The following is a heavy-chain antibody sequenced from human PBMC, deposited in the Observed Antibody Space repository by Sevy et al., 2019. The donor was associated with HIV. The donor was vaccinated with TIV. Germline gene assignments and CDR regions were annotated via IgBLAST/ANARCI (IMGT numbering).Heavy chain of an antibody. CDR3: ATGDTAMITDLDY. CDR1: GFSFSNNA. V-gene: IGHV3-23*01. Sequence: GGSLRLSCGASGFSFSNNAMNWVRQAPGKGPEWVSGIDSGGLTYYADSVKGRFTISRDNSMEMLFLQMNSLRPDDTAVYYWATGDTAMITDLDYWGQGTLVTVSS. D-gene: IGHD5-18*01. CDR2: IDSGGLT. J-gene: IGHJ4*02.